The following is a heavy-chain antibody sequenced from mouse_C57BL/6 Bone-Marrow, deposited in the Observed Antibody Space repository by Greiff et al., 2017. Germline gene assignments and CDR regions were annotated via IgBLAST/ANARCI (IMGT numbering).Heavy chain of an antibody. V-gene: IGHV1-9*01. D-gene: IGHD2-5*01. CDR1: GYTFTGYW. Sequence: QVQLQQSGAELMKPGASVKLSCKATGYTFTGYWIEWVKQRPGHGLEWIGEILPGSGSTNYNEKFKGKATFTADTSSNTAYMQLSSLTTEDSALYYCASLSYYSNPDYYAMDYWGQGTSVTVSS. J-gene: IGHJ4*01. CDR2: ILPGSGST. CDR3: ASLSYYSNPDYYAMDY.